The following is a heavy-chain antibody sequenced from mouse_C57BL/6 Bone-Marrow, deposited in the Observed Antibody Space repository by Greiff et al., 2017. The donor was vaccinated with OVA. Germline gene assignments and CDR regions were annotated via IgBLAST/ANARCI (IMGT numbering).Heavy chain of an antibody. Sequence: VQLQQSGPELVKPGASVKISCKASGYSFTDYNMNWVKQSNGKSLEWIGVINPNYGTTSYNQKFKGKATLTVDQSSSTAYMQLNSLTSEDSAVYYYAKSRFYGSSRFAYWGQGTLVTVSA. CDR3: AKSRFYGSSRFAY. CDR1: GYSFTDYN. J-gene: IGHJ3*01. CDR2: INPNYGTT. V-gene: IGHV1-39*01. D-gene: IGHD1-1*01.